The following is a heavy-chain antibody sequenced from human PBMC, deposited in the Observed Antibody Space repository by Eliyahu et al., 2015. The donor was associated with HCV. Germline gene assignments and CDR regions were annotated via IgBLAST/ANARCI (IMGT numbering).Heavy chain of an antibody. D-gene: IGHD6-13*01. J-gene: IGHJ4*02. Sequence: EVKKPGSSVKVSCKASGGTFSSYAISWVRQAPGQGLEWMGRIIPILGIANYAQKFQGRVTITADKSTSTAYMELSSLRSEDTAVYYCASSSQRKQQLVRGDYFDYWGQGTLVTVSS. V-gene: IGHV1-69*04. CDR1: GGTFSSYA. CDR3: ASSSQRKQQLVRGDYFDY. CDR2: IIPILGIA.